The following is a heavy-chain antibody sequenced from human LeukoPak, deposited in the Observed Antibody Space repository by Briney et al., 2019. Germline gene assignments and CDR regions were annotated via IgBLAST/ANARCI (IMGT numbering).Heavy chain of an antibody. J-gene: IGHJ5*02. CDR2: INHSGST. V-gene: IGHV4-34*01. CDR1: GGSFSGYY. Sequence: PSETLSLTCAVYGGSFSGYYWSWIRPPPGKGLEWIGEINHSGSTNYNPSLKSRVTISVDTSKNQFSLKLSSATAADTAVYYCARGLGYCSSTSCYAGTFVWFDPWGQGTLVTVSS. CDR3: ARGLGYCSSTSCYAGTFVWFDP. D-gene: IGHD2-2*01.